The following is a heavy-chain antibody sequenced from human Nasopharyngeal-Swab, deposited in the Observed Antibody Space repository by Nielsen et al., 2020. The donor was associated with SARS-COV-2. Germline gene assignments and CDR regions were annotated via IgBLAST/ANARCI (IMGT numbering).Heavy chain of an antibody. J-gene: IGHJ4*02. CDR3: TRLRYSSGLGY. CDR2: IRSKANSYAT. CDR1: GFTFSGSA. D-gene: IGHD6-25*01. Sequence: GESLKISCAASGFTFSGSAMHWVRHASGKGLEWVGRIRSKANSYATAYAASVKGRFTISRDDSKNTAYLQMNSLKTEDTAVYYCTRLRYSSGLGYWGQGTLVTVSS. V-gene: IGHV3-73*01.